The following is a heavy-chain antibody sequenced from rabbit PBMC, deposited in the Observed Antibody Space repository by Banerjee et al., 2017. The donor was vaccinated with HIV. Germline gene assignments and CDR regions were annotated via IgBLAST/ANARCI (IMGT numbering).Heavy chain of an antibody. J-gene: IGHJ4*01. CDR2: IYNGGGIT. Sequence: QEQLEESGGDLVKPEGSLTLTCKASGVDFSNNTMCWVRQAPGKRPEWIACIYNGGGITYYASWAKGRLTISKTSWTTVTLQMTSLTAADTATYFCARDLTGVIGWNFNLWGPGTLVTVS. V-gene: IGHV1S47*01. D-gene: IGHD1-1*01. CDR3: ARDLTGVIGWNFNL. CDR1: GVDFSNNT.